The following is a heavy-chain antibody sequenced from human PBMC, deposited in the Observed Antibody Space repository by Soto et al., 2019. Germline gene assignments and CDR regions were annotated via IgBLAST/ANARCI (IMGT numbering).Heavy chain of an antibody. D-gene: IGHD3-22*01. CDR2: IYYSGST. J-gene: IGHJ4*02. CDR3: ARQLYYYDSSGFGY. V-gene: IGHV4-30-4*01. Sequence: SETLSLTCTVSGGSISSGDYYWSWIRQPPGKGLEWIGYIYYSGSTYYNPSLKSRVTISVDTSKNQFSLKLSSVTAADTAVYYCARQLYYYDSSGFGYWGQGTLVTVSS. CDR1: GGSISSGDYY.